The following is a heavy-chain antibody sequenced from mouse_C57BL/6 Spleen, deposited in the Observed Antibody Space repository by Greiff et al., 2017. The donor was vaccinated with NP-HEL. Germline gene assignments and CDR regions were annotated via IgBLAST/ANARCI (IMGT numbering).Heavy chain of an antibody. Sequence: QVQLQQPGAELVRPGSSVKLSCKASGYTFTSYWMDWVKQRPGQGLEWIGNIYPSDSETHYNQKFKDKATLTVDKSSSTAYMQLSSLTSEDSAVYYCARRSTMVTRGWFAYWGQGTLVTVSA. V-gene: IGHV1-61*01. CDR2: IYPSDSET. J-gene: IGHJ3*01. D-gene: IGHD2-2*01. CDR3: ARRSTMVTRGWFAY. CDR1: GYTFTSYW.